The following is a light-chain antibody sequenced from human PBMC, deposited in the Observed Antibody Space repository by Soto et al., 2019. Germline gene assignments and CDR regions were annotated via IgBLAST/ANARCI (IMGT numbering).Light chain of an antibody. V-gene: IGLV2-14*01. CDR3: ASYTSTTTLVV. Sequence: QSALTQPASVSGSPGQSITISCIGTSSDIGRYNYVSWYQQHPGKAPRLVISGVNKRPSGISNRFSGSKSGNTASLTISGLQADDEAIYYCASYTSTTTLVVFGGGTKLTVL. CDR2: GVN. CDR1: SSDIGRYNY. J-gene: IGLJ2*01.